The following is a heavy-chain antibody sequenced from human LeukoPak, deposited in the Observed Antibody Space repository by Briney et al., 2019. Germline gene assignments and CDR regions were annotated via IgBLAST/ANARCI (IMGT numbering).Heavy chain of an antibody. CDR2: ISDDGGGT. Sequence: GGSLRLSCSASGITFSNYAMHWVRQAPGKGLEYVSGISDDGGGTYYADSVKGRFTISRDNSKNALSLQMSSLRAEDTAVYYCVIDPYYYDSSGSQVIWGEGTLVTVSS. CDR3: VIDPYYYDSSGSQVI. J-gene: IGHJ4*02. V-gene: IGHV3-64D*06. CDR1: GITFSNYA. D-gene: IGHD3-22*01.